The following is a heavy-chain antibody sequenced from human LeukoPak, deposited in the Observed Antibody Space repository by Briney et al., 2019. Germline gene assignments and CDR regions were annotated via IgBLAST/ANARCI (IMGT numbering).Heavy chain of an antibody. CDR3: ARDRGEYYYSGMDV. CDR2: ISSNGGST. Sequence: GGSLRLSCAASGFTFSSYAMHWVRQAPGKGLEYVSAISSNGGSTYYANAVKGRFTISRDNSKNTLYLQMGSLRAEDMAVYYCARDRGEYYYSGMDVWGQGTTVTVSS. J-gene: IGHJ6*02. V-gene: IGHV3-64*01. CDR1: GFTFSSYA. D-gene: IGHD3-16*01.